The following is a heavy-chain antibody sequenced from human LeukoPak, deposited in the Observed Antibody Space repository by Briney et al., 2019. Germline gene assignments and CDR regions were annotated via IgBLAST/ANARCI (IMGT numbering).Heavy chain of an antibody. D-gene: IGHD6-6*01. J-gene: IGHJ4*02. V-gene: IGHV4-34*01. CDR1: GGSFSGYY. CDR3: ARKLSAARPFDY. Sequence: PSETLSLTCGVYGGSFSGYYWSWIRQPPGKGLEWIGEINHSGSTNYNPSLKSRVTISVDTSKNQFSLKLSSVTAADTAVYYCARKLSAARPFDYWGQGTLVTVSS. CDR2: INHSGST.